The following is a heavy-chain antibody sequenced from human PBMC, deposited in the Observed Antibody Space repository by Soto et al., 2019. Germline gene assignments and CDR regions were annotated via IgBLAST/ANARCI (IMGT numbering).Heavy chain of an antibody. Sequence: GGSLRLSCAASGFTFSDYYMSWIRQAPGKGLEWVSYISSIGSTIYYADSVKGRFTISRDNAKNSLFLQMNSLRAEDTAVYYCARGYPYSYVDYWGQGTLVTVSS. D-gene: IGHD5-18*01. V-gene: IGHV3-11*01. J-gene: IGHJ4*02. CDR2: ISSIGSTI. CDR1: GFTFSDYY. CDR3: ARGYPYSYVDY.